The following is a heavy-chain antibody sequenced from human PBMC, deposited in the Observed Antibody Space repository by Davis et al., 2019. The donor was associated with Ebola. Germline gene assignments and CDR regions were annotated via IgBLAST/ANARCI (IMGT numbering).Heavy chain of an antibody. D-gene: IGHD3-3*01. CDR3: ARAVFHEVLDY. V-gene: IGHV3-30*17. Sequence: PGGSLRLSCAASGFPFSNYAMHWVRQPPDNVLHFLSVXSHNVTPTYYEDSVKGRFTISRDNSENTLYLQMNSLTADDTAVYYCARAVFHEVLDYWGQGTPVTVSS. J-gene: IGHJ4*02. CDR1: GFPFSNYA. CDR2: XSHNVTPT.